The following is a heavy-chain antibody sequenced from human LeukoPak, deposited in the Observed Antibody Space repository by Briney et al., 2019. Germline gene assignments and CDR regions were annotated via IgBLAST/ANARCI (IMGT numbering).Heavy chain of an antibody. CDR3: ARASWTGGFDY. J-gene: IGHJ4*02. CDR2: INPNSGGT. V-gene: IGHV1-2*02. D-gene: IGHD3/OR15-3a*01. Sequence: GASVKVSCKASGYTFTGYYMHWVRQAPGQGLEWMGWINPNSGGTNYAQRFQGRVTMTRDTSISTAYMELRRLGTDDPAGYYFARASWTGGFDYWGQGTLFTASS. CDR1: GYTFTGYY.